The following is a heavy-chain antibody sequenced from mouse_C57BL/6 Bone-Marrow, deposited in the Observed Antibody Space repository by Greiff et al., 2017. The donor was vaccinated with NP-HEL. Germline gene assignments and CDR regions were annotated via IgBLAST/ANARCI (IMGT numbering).Heavy chain of an antibody. CDR1: GYTFTSYW. J-gene: IGHJ4*01. D-gene: IGHD1-1*01. CDR3: AGYYGSSCPDEAMDD. Sequence: QVQLQQPGAELVRPGSSVKLSCKASGYTFTSYWMHWVKQRPIQGLEWIGNIDPSNGGTYYNEKFKDKATLTVDKSSSTAYMELSSLTSEDSAVXYCAGYYGSSCPDEAMDDWGQGTSVTVSS. V-gene: IGHV1-52*01. CDR2: IDPSNGGT.